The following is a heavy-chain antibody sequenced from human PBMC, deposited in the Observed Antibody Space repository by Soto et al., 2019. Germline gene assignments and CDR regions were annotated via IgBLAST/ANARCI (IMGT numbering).Heavy chain of an antibody. CDR3: QRDLNKALVIGDAFVI. CDR2: ISSRSNYI. Sequence: GGSLRLSCAASGFPFSSYTMNWVRQAPGKGLEWVSSISSRSNYIYYADSVKGRFTISRDNAKNSLYLQMSSLRAEDTAVYYCQRDLNKALVIGDAFVIWCQGIRVTV. CDR1: GFPFSSYT. D-gene: IGHD5-18*01. V-gene: IGHV3-21*01. J-gene: IGHJ3*02.